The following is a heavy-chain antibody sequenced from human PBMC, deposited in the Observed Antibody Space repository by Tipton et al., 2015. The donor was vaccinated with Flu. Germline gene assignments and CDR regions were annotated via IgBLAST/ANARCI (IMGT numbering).Heavy chain of an antibody. J-gene: IGHJ4*02. CDR3: GRSYYYGSGSYYNRAFDY. V-gene: IGHV4-39*07. Sequence: TLSLTCTVSGDSISSSSYYWGWIRQPPGKGLEWIGSVPYSGSTYYNPSLKSRVIITVDTSKNQFSLKLTSVTAADTAVYYCGRSYYYGSGSYYNRAFDYRGQGTLVTVSS. D-gene: IGHD3-10*01. CDR1: GDSISSSSYY. CDR2: VPYSGST.